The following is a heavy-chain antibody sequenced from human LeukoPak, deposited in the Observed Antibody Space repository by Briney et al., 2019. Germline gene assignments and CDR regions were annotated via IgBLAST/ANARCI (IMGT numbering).Heavy chain of an antibody. CDR3: ARDIVGIGYYDSSGHEDY. V-gene: IGHV1-2*05. CDR2: INPNSGGT. J-gene: IGHJ4*02. D-gene: IGHD3-22*01. Sequence: ASVKVSCKAPGYTFTGYYIHWVRQAPGQGLEWMGRINPNSGGTNYAQKFQSRVTMTRDTSISTAYMELSRLRSHDTGLYCCARDIVGIGYYDSSGHEDYWGQGSLVTVSS. CDR1: GYTFTGYY.